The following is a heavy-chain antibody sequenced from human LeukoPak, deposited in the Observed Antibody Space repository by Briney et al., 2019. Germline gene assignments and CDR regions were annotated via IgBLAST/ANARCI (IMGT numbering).Heavy chain of an antibody. J-gene: IGHJ4*02. CDR3: ARLHFPHSLVPLFDS. CDR1: QYTFTSTW. V-gene: IGHV5-51*01. Sequence: GESLKISCQDSQYTFTSTWIAWVRQIPGKGLEWMGIIHPGDSDTRYSPSFEGHVTISADKSTGTAYLQWSSLRASDTAMYFCARLHFPHSLVPLFDSCSQGTLVTVSS. D-gene: IGHD3-3*02. CDR2: IHPGDSDT.